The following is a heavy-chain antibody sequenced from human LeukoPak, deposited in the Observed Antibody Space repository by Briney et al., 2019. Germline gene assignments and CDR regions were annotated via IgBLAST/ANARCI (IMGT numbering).Heavy chain of an antibody. Sequence: ASVKVSCKASGYTFTIYGISWMRQAPGQGLEWMGWISPYNGNKYYTQNLQGRVTMTTDTSTSTVYMELRSLRSDDTAVYYCAREGDGSNSFLYFDHWGQGTLLTVSS. V-gene: IGHV1-18*01. CDR2: ISPYNGNK. CDR3: AREGDGSNSFLYFDH. CDR1: GYTFTIYG. J-gene: IGHJ4*02. D-gene: IGHD2/OR15-2a*01.